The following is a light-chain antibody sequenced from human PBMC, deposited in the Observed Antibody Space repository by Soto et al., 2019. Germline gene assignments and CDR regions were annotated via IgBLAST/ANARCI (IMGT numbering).Light chain of an antibody. CDR3: NSYTTLSNRV. CDR1: STDIGAYNY. Sequence: QSALTQPASVSGSPGQSITISCTGTSTDIGAYNYVSWYQQHPGKAPKLLIYEVTNRPSGVSNRFSGSKSGNTASLTISGLQAEDEANYYCNSYTTLSNRVFGTGTQVTVL. J-gene: IGLJ1*01. CDR2: EVT. V-gene: IGLV2-14*01.